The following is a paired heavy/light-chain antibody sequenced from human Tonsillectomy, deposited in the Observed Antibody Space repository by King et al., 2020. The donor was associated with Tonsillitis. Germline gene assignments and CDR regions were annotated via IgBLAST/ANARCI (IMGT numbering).Light chain of an antibody. CDR3: HQSSSLPIT. V-gene: IGKV6D-21*02. Sequence: EIVLTQSPDFQSVTPKEKVTITCRASQSIGSKLHWYQQKPDQSPKLLLKYASQSISGVPSRFSGRGSGTDFTLTINGLEAEDAAVYFCHQSSSLPITFGQGTRLDIK. CDR1: QSIGSK. CDR2: YAS. J-gene: IGKJ5*01.
Heavy chain of an antibody. D-gene: IGHD1-7*01. CDR3: ARAFRIGWELLGHSFDQ. CDR2: IVPLVGTT. V-gene: IGHV1-69*06. J-gene: IGHJ4*02. CDR1: GDTFSRYA. Sequence: VQLVQSGAEAKKPGSSVKISCKTSGDTFSRYAISWVRQGPGQGLEWMGGIVPLVGTTNYTQKFQGRVTITADKSTNTAYMELISLRSEDTAMYYCARAFRIGWELLGHSFDQWGQGTLVTVSS.